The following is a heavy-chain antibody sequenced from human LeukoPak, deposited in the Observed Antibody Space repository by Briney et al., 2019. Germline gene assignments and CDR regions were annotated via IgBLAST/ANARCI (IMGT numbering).Heavy chain of an antibody. CDR2: INPNDGST. V-gene: IGHV1-46*01. Sequence: ASVKVSCKASGYTFTTYWIQWVRQAPGQGLEWVASINPNDGSTTYAHKFQGRVTMTRDTSTSTVYMDLSRLTSEDTAVYYCVRAPRDSSTMLDYWGQGTLVTVSS. D-gene: IGHD6-13*01. J-gene: IGHJ4*02. CDR1: GYTFTTYW. CDR3: VRAPRDSSTMLDY.